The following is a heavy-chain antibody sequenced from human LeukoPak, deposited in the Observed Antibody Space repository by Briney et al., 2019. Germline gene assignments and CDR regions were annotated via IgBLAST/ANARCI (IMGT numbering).Heavy chain of an antibody. V-gene: IGHV1-24*01. CDR3: AAYTIRTGGAFDI. D-gene: IGHD1-1*01. CDR2: FDPEDGET. CDR1: GYTLTELS. J-gene: IGHJ3*02. Sequence: GASVKVSWKVSGYTLTELSMHWVRQSPGKGLEWMGGFDPEDGETIYAQKFQGRVTMTEDTSTDTAYMELSSLRSEDTAVYYCAAYTIRTGGAFDIWGQGTMVTVSS.